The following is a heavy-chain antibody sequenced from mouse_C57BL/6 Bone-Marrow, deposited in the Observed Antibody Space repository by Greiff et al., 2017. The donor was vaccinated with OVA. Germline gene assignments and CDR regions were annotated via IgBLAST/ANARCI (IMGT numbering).Heavy chain of an antibody. Sequence: EVQGVESGAELVRPGASVKLSCTASGFNIKDDYMHWVKERSEQGLEWIGWIDPENGDTEYASKFQGKATITADTSSKTVYLHLSSLTSEDTAVYYCTTYRYWGQGTTLTVSS. CDR2: IDPENGDT. J-gene: IGHJ2*01. CDR1: GFNIKDDY. V-gene: IGHV14-4*01. CDR3: TTYRY.